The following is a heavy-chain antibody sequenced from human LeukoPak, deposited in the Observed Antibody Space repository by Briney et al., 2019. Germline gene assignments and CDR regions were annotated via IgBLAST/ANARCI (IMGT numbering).Heavy chain of an antibody. CDR3: ARAVRGYSYAYLPY. CDR2: ISAYDGNT. V-gene: IGHV1-18*01. Sequence: ASVKVSCKASGYTXXXYGISXXXXXPXXXPXXMGWISAYDGNTXXXXKLQGRVTMTTDTSTSTAYMELRSLRSDDTAAYYCARAVRGYSYAYLPYWGQGTLVTVSS. CDR1: GYTXXXYG. J-gene: IGHJ4*02. D-gene: IGHD5-18*01.